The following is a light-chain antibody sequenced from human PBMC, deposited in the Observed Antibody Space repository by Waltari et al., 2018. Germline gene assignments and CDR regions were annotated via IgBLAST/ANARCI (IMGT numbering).Light chain of an antibody. CDR3: QQYNNWPIT. V-gene: IGKV3-15*01. J-gene: IGKJ5*01. CDR1: QSVSSN. Sequence: EIVMTQSPATLSVSHGERATLSCRASQSVSSNLAWYQQKPGQAPRLLIHGASTRATGIPARFSGSGSGTEFTLTISSMQSEDFAVYYCQQYNNWPITFGQGTRLEIK. CDR2: GAS.